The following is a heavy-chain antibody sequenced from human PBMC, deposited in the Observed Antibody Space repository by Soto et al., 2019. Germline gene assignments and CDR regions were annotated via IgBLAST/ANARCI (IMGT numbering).Heavy chain of an antibody. CDR2: ITTTSSAM. CDR1: GFTFSNYE. D-gene: IGHD4-4*01. Sequence: EVQLVESGGGLVQPGGSLRVSCATSGFTFSNYEMTWVRRAPGKGLEWISYITTTSSAMYYADSVRGRFIISRDNVKNSVYLQMNSLRVEDTAVYYCARGGHDSSGPDFWGQGTLGNVSA. V-gene: IGHV3-48*03. J-gene: IGHJ4*02. CDR3: ARGGHDSSGPDF.